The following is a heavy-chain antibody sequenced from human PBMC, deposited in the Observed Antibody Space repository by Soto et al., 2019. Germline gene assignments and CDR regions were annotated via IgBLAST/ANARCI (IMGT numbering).Heavy chain of an antibody. Sequence: EVQLVESGGGLVQPGGSLRLSCAASGFTFSSYSMNWVRQAPGKGLEWVSYISSSSSTIYYADSVKGRFTISRDNAKNSLYLQMNSLRAEDTAVYYCAREIEDILTGYYYYFDYWGQVTLVTVSS. CDR2: ISSSSSTI. CDR3: AREIEDILTGYYYYFDY. D-gene: IGHD3-9*01. V-gene: IGHV3-48*01. CDR1: GFTFSSYS. J-gene: IGHJ4*02.